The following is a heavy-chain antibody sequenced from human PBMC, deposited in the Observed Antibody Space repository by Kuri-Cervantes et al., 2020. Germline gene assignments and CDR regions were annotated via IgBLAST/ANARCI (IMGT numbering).Heavy chain of an antibody. Sequence: SETLSLTCTVSGGSISSYYWSWIRQPPGKGLGWIGYIYYSGSTNYNPSLKSRVTISVDTSKNQFSLKLSSVTAADTAVYYCARDHYDFFYGMDVWGQGTTVTVSS. CDR2: IYYSGST. CDR3: ARDHYDFFYGMDV. V-gene: IGHV4-59*12. J-gene: IGHJ6*02. CDR1: GGSISSYY. D-gene: IGHD3-3*01.